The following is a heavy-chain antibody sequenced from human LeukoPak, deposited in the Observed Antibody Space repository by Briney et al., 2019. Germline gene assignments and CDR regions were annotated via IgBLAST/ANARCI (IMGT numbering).Heavy chain of an antibody. J-gene: IGHJ4*02. Sequence: PGGSLRLSCAASGFTVSSNYMSWVRQAPGKGLEWVANIKQDGSEKYYVDSVKARFTISRDNAKNSLYLQMNSLRAEDTAVYYCARLAAVGRPYWGQGTLVTVSS. D-gene: IGHD6-13*01. CDR1: GFTVSSNY. CDR3: ARLAAVGRPY. V-gene: IGHV3-7*03. CDR2: IKQDGSEK.